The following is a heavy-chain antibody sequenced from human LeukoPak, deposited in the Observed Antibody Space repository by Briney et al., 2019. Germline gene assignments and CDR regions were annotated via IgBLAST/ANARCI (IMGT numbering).Heavy chain of an antibody. J-gene: IGHJ3*02. Sequence: SETLSLTCTVSGDSIRSSSYYWGWIRQPPGKGLEWIGSIYYSGSTYYNPSLKSLVTISVDTSKNQFSLMLSSVTAAYTSVYYCASPGTFDAFDIWGQGTMVTVSS. V-gene: IGHV4-39*01. D-gene: IGHD1-1*01. CDR1: GDSIRSSSYY. CDR3: ASPGTFDAFDI. CDR2: IYYSGST.